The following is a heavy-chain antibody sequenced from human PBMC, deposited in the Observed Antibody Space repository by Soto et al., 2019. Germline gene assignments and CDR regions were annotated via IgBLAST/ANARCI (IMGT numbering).Heavy chain of an antibody. V-gene: IGHV1-18*01. Sequence: QVQLVQSGAELRKPGASVKVSCQASGYSFAYYGINWVRQAPGQGLEWMAWINPSNEHRNYAQKFDDRLTMTTATSTNTVYMELRSLKSDDTAIYYCARDRLRGYDNSGFFSWGQGTLVTVSS. CDR3: ARDRLRGYDNSGFFS. D-gene: IGHD3-22*01. CDR2: INPSNEHR. J-gene: IGHJ5*02. CDR1: GYSFAYYG.